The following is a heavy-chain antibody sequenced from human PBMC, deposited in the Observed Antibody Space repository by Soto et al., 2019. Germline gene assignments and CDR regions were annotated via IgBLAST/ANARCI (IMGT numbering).Heavy chain of an antibody. CDR3: ATGSYNWNDLGAFDI. D-gene: IGHD1-1*01. Sequence: SVKVSCKASGGTFSSYTISWVRQAPGQGLEWMGRIIPILGIANYAQKFQGRVTITADKSTSTAYMELSSLRSEDTAVYYCATGSYNWNDLGAFDIWGQGTMVTVSS. V-gene: IGHV1-69*02. J-gene: IGHJ3*02. CDR1: GGTFSSYT. CDR2: IIPILGIA.